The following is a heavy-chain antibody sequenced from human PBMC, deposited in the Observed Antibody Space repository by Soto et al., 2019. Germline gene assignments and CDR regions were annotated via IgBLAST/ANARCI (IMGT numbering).Heavy chain of an antibody. CDR1: GGTFSSYA. CDR2: IIPIFGTA. D-gene: IGHD1-20*01. V-gene: IGHV1-69*01. J-gene: IGHJ4*02. CDR3: ARARYELCVGQISPHCYFDY. Sequence: QVQLVQSGAEVKKPGSSVKVSCKASGGTFSSYAISWVRQAPGQGLEWMGGIIPIFGTANYAQKFQGRVTITADESTSTAYMELSSLRSEDTAVYYCARARYELCVGQISPHCYFDYGGQGTLVTVSS.